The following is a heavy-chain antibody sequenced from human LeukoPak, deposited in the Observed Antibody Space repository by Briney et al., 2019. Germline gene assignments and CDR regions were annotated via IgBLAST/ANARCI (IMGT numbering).Heavy chain of an antibody. CDR1: GGSFSGYY. V-gene: IGHV3-20*04. Sequence: ETLSLTCAVYGGSFSGYYWSWVRQAPGKGLEWVSGINWNGGSTGYADSVKGRFTISRDNAKNSLYLQMNSLRAEDTALYYCARVMLPASGWYSDYWGQGTLVTVSS. D-gene: IGHD6-19*01. CDR3: ARVMLPASGWYSDY. CDR2: INWNGGST. J-gene: IGHJ4*02.